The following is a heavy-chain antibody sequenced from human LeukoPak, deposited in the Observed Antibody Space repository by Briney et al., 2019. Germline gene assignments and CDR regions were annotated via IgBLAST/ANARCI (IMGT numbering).Heavy chain of an antibody. D-gene: IGHD4-17*01. CDR2: ITSSYTT. Sequence: GGSLRLSCSASGFTFSNPAMTWVRQPPGKGLEWVSTITSSYTTYYADSVKGRFTTSRDNSKDTLYLQMNSLRAEDTALYCAKSGDFGDPTHYWGQGTQVIVSS. V-gene: IGHV3-23*01. CDR3: AKSGDFGDPTHY. J-gene: IGHJ4*02. CDR1: GFTFSNPA.